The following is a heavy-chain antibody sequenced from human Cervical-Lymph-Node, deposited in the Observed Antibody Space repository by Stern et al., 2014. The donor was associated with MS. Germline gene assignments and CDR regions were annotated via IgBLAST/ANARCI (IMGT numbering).Heavy chain of an antibody. CDR2: ISYDGSDE. CDR3: AKDSGSSGRYDLDY. J-gene: IGHJ4*02. D-gene: IGHD3-10*01. V-gene: IGHV3-30*18. Sequence: VQLVESWGGVVQPGRSLRLSCAVSGFNFRSFGMHWVRPAPGKGLEWVALISYDGSDEYYGDSVKGRFTISRDNSKNTLYLQMNSLRAEDTAVYYCAKDSGSSGRYDLDYWGQGALVTVSS. CDR1: GFNFRSFG.